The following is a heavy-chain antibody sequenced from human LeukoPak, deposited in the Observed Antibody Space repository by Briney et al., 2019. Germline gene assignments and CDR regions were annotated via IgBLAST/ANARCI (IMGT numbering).Heavy chain of an antibody. CDR3: ARGMDGYGPDAFDI. CDR2: SGTYGRT. D-gene: IGHD5-24*01. V-gene: IGHV3-23*01. CDR1: GFTFSSNV. J-gene: IGHJ3*02. Sequence: GGSLRLSCVASGFTFSSNVLNWVRQAPGKGLEWVSVSGTYGRTQYADSVKGRFTISRDSSKNTLYLQINSLRVEDTAVYYCARGMDGYGPDAFDIWGQGTMVTVSS.